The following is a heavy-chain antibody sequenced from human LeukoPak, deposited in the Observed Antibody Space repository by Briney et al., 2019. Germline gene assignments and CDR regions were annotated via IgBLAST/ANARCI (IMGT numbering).Heavy chain of an antibody. J-gene: IGHJ4*02. CDR1: QFVFSVYW. V-gene: IGHV3-7*01. Sequence: GGSLRLSCAASQFVFSVYWMSWVRQAPGKGLEWVANINEAGTEEFYVDSVEGRFTISRDNRKKLLYLQMNRLRVDDTAIYYCARASAPGTVDYWGQGTLVTVSS. CDR2: INEAGTEE. CDR3: ARASAPGTVDY.